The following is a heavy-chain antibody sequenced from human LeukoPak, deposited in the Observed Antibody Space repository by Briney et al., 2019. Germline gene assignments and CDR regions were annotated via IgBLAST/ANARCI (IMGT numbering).Heavy chain of an antibody. CDR2: ISGGGDST. CDR1: RFTFTNYA. D-gene: IGHD2-2*02. CDR3: ARARYCSSSSCYIDY. Sequence: PVGSLRLSCAASRFTFTNYAMSWVRQAPGKGLEWVSGISGGGDSTYYADSVKGRFTISRDNAKNTLYLQMNSLRAEDTAVYYCARARYCSSSSCYIDYWGQGTLVTVS. J-gene: IGHJ4*02. V-gene: IGHV3-23*01.